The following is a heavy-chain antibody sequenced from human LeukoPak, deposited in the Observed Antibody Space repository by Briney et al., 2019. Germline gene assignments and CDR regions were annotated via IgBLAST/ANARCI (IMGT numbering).Heavy chain of an antibody. CDR3: VRDSGSYRPIDY. J-gene: IGHJ4*02. Sequence: GSLRLSYAASTFTFSSYNMNWVRQAPGKGLEWVSSISSSGSYIYYRDSVKGRFTISRDNAENSLYLEMNSLRVEDAAIYYCVRDSGSYRPIDYWGQGTLVTVSS. V-gene: IGHV3-21*01. CDR2: ISSSGSYI. CDR1: TFTFSSYN. D-gene: IGHD1-26*01.